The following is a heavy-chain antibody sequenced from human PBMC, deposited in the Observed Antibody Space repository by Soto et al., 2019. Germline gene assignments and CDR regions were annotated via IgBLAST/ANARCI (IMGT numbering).Heavy chain of an antibody. J-gene: IGHJ2*01. V-gene: IGHV3-72*01. CDR3: ARGYCSNGVCYRYIDL. D-gene: IGHD2-8*01. Sequence: EVPLVESGGGLVQPGGSLRLSCAASGFTFSDHYMDWVRQAPGKGLEWVGRTRNKANSYTTEYAASVKGRFTISRDDSKNSLYLQMNSLKTEDTAVYYCARGYCSNGVCYRYIDLWGRGTLVTVSS. CDR2: TRNKANSYTT. CDR1: GFTFSDHY.